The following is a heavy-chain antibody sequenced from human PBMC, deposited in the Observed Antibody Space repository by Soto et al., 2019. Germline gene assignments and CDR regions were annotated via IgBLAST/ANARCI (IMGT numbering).Heavy chain of an antibody. J-gene: IGHJ6*02. V-gene: IGHV4-59*01. CDR1: GGSISSYY. Sequence: GPGPTPPSETLSLTCTVSGGSISSYYWSWIRQPPGKGLEWIGYIYYSGSTNYNPSLKSRVTISVDTSKNQFSLKLSSVTAADTAVYYCARSRRGSYYSEYYGMDVWGQGTTVTVSS. D-gene: IGHD1-26*01. CDR3: ARSRRGSYYSEYYGMDV. CDR2: IYYSGST.